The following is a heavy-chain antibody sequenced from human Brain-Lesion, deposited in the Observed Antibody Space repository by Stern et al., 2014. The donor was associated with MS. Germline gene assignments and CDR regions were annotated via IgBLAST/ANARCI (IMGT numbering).Heavy chain of an antibody. D-gene: IGHD3-22*01. CDR1: GYTFTGYY. CDR3: ATYYYDGTGYNDF. CDR2: INPKSGGT. V-gene: IGHV1-2*04. Sequence: VQLVQSGAEVKKPGASVKVSCKASGYTFTGYYMHWVRQAPGQGLEWMGWINPKSGGTNYAQKFQGWVTMTRDTSINTAYMELSRLRSDDTAVYYCATYYYDGTGYNDFWGQGTLVTVSS. J-gene: IGHJ4*02.